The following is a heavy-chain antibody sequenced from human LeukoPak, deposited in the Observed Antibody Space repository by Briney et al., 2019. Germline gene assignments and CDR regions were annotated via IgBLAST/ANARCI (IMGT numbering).Heavy chain of an antibody. Sequence: KSSESLSLTCTVSGGSISSYYWSWIRQPPGKRLEWIGYISYSGSTNYNPSLKSRVTISVDTSKNQFSLKLSSVTAADTAVYYCARYKVDTAMAFDYWGQGTLVTVSS. CDR3: ARYKVDTAMAFDY. D-gene: IGHD5-18*01. CDR2: ISYSGST. CDR1: GGSISSYY. V-gene: IGHV4-59*08. J-gene: IGHJ4*02.